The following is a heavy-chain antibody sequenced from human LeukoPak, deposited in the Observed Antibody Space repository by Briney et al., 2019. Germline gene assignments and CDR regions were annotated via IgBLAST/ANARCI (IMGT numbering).Heavy chain of an antibody. J-gene: IGHJ4*02. D-gene: IGHD7-27*01. CDR3: ARPLGKGQDY. Sequence: GGSLRLSCATSGFTFSSYWMTWVCQAPGKGLEWVANIKQDGNEKYYVDSVKGRFTISRDNAKNSLYLQMNSLRAEDTAVYYCARPLGKGQDYWGQGTLVTVSS. CDR2: IKQDGNEK. CDR1: GFTFSSYW. V-gene: IGHV3-7*03.